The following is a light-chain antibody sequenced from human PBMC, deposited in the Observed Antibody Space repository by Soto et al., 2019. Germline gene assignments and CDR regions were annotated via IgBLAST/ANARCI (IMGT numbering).Light chain of an antibody. CDR2: AAS. J-gene: IGKJ1*01. CDR3: QQSYSIPST. CDR1: QHVGSY. V-gene: IGKV1-39*01. Sequence: IQMTQSPSSLSASVGDRVTITCRASQHVGSYVNWYQQKAGKAPKVLIFAASSLQSGVPPRFSGSGSGTDFTLTISSLQAEDFATYFCQQSYSIPSTFGQGTKVDIK.